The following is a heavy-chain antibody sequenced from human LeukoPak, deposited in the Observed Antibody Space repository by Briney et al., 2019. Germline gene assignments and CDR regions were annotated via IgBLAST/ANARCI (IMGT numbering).Heavy chain of an antibody. Sequence: SETLSLTCTVPGGSISSSSYYWGWIRQPPGKGLEWIGSIYYSGSTYYNPSLKSRVTISVDTSKNQFSLKLSSVTAADTAVYYCATLRYFDWSFDYWGQGTLVTVSS. V-gene: IGHV4-39*07. J-gene: IGHJ4*02. CDR3: ATLRYFDWSFDY. D-gene: IGHD3-9*01. CDR2: IYYSGST. CDR1: GGSISSSSYY.